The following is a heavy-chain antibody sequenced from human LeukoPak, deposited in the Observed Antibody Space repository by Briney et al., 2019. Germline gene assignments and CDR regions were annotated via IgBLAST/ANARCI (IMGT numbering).Heavy chain of an antibody. CDR2: MNPNSGNT. D-gene: IGHD3-10*01. J-gene: IGHJ5*02. V-gene: IGHV1-8*01. CDR1: GYTFTSYD. Sequence: ASVKVSCKASGYTFTSYDINWVRQATGQGLEWMGWMNPNSGNTGYAQKFQGRVTMTRNTSISTAYMGLSSLRSEDTAVYYCARRESLWFGELSRWFDPWGQGTLVTVSS. CDR3: ARRESLWFGELSRWFDP.